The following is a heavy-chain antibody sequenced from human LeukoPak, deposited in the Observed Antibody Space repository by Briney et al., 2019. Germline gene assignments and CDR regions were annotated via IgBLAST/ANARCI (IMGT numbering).Heavy chain of an antibody. CDR3: ARDEGYDSPG. Sequence: PGGSLRLSCAASGFTFDDYAMHWVRHAPGKGLEWVSLISGDGGTTNYADSVKGRFSISRDDTKNSLYLQMNSLRAEDTAFYYCARDEGYDSPGGGQGTLVTVSS. V-gene: IGHV3-43*02. D-gene: IGHD3-16*01. CDR1: GFTFDDYA. CDR2: ISGDGGTT. J-gene: IGHJ4*02.